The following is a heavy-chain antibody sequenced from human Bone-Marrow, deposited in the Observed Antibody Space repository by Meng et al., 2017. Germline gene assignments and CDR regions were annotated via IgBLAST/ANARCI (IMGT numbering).Heavy chain of an antibody. CDR2: INPKSGDT. J-gene: IGHJ4*02. D-gene: IGHD6-25*01. Sequence: VLLGAEGKGPGASVTVCSQASAYTFPGYWLHWVRRAPGQGLEWMGRINPKSGDTHYAQKFQARVTMTGDTSISTAYMELSGLRSDDTAMYYCARDEDISAAGKLFGDYWGQGTLVTVSS. CDR3: ARDEDISAAGKLFGDY. CDR1: AYTFPGYW. V-gene: IGHV1-2*06.